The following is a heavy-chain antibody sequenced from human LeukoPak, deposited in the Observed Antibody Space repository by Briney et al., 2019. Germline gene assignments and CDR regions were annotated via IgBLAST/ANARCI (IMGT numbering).Heavy chain of an antibody. CDR3: ARVAIYYYDSSGYWSYFDY. D-gene: IGHD3-22*01. V-gene: IGHV1-2*02. CDR1: GYTFTGYY. Sequence: ASVKVSCKASGYTFTGYYMHRVRQAPGQELEWMGWINPNSGGTNYAQKFQGRVTMTRDTSISTAYMELSRLRSDDTAVYYCARVAIYYYDSSGYWSYFDYWGQGTLVTVSS. J-gene: IGHJ4*02. CDR2: INPNSGGT.